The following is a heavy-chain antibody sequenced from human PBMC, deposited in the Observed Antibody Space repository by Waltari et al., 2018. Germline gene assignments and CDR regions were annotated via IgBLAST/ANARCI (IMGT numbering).Heavy chain of an antibody. CDR1: GGSISSSNW. Sequence: QVQLQESGPGLVKPSGTLSLTCAVSGGSISSSNWWSWVRQPPGKGLEWIGEIYHSGSTNYNPSLKSRVTISVDKSKNQFSLKLSSVTAADTAVYYCARDLGSRDYDSSGYGGFDYWGQGTLVTVSS. CDR2: IYHSGST. V-gene: IGHV4-4*02. J-gene: IGHJ4*02. D-gene: IGHD3-22*01. CDR3: ARDLGSRDYDSSGYGGFDY.